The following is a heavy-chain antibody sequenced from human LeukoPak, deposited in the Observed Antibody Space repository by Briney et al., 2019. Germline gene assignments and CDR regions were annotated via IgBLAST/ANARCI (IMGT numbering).Heavy chain of an antibody. CDR2: IYYSGTT. CDR1: GGSISSSTYY. Sequence: SETLSLTCTVSGGSISSSTYYWGWIRQPPGKGLEWIATIYYSGTTYYNPSLKSRVAISVDTSKNQFYLMLSSVTAADTAVYYSATVRAYSRYPPPSSFPSWAQATLVTVSS. J-gene: IGHJ5*02. D-gene: IGHD5-12*01. CDR3: ATVRAYSRYPPPSSFPS. V-gene: IGHV4-39*07.